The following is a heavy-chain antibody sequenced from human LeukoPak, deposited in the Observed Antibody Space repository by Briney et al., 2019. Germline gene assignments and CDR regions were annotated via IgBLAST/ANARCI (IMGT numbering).Heavy chain of an antibody. V-gene: IGHV3-74*01. D-gene: IGHD2-2*02. CDR1: GFTFSNYW. J-gene: IGHJ5*02. CDR3: ARQGIPAAIRDNWFDP. CDR2: INTDGSST. Sequence: GGSLRLSCAASGFTFSNYWMHWVRQAPGKGLVWVSRINTDGSSTNYADSVKGRFTISRDNAKNTLYLLMNTLRAEDTAVYYCARQGIPAAIRDNWFDPWGQGTLVTVSS.